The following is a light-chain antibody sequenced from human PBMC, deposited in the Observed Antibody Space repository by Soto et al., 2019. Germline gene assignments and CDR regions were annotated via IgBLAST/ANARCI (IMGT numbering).Light chain of an antibody. CDR3: QQLNSYPRT. J-gene: IGKJ1*01. V-gene: IGKV1-9*01. Sequence: DVRLTKSPSSLSASVGDRVTITCRASQGISSYLACYQQKPGKAPKRLIYAASTLQSGVPSRFSGSGSWTEFTLTISSLQPEDFATYYCQQLNSYPRTFGQGTKVDVK. CDR2: AAS. CDR1: QGISSY.